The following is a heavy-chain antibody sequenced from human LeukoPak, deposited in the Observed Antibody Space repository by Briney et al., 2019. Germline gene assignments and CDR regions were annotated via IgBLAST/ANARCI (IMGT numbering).Heavy chain of an antibody. V-gene: IGHV1-46*01. Sequence: ASVKVSCKASGYTFTNYYIHWVRQAPGQGLEWMGLISPSGAGTIYAQRFQGRVTITRDTSTSTVYMDLNSLRSEDTAVYYCARSSITVTHEIDHWGQGTLVTVSS. J-gene: IGHJ4*02. CDR3: ARSSITVTHEIDH. CDR2: ISPSGAGT. CDR1: GYTFTNYY. D-gene: IGHD4-17*01.